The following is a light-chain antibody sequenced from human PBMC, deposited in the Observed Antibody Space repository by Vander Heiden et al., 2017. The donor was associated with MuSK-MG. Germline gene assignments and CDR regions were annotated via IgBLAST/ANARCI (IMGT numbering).Light chain of an antibody. V-gene: IGLV3-25*03. CDR1: ALPKQF. J-gene: IGLJ2*01. CDR2: KDT. CDR3: HSADTSGKFLI. Sequence: SYELTQPPSVSVSPGQTARIPCSGDALPKQFAYWYSQKPGQAPILLIYKDTDRPSGIPERFSGSSSGTKVTLTIRGVQADDEGDYYCHSADTSGKFLIFGGGTRLTVL.